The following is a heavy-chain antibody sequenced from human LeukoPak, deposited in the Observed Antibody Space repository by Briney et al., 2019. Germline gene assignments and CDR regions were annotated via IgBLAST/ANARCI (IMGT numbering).Heavy chain of an antibody. V-gene: IGHV4-34*01. CDR2: IYHSGST. D-gene: IGHD2-8*01. J-gene: IGHJ4*02. CDR1: GGSFSGYY. Sequence: SETLSLTCAVYGGSFSGYYWSWIRQRPGKGLEWIGEIYHSGSTNYNPSLKSRVTISVDTSKNQFSLKLSSVTAADTAVYYCARGQTLDIVLMVYATLDYWGQGTLVTVSS. CDR3: ARGQTLDIVLMVYATLDY.